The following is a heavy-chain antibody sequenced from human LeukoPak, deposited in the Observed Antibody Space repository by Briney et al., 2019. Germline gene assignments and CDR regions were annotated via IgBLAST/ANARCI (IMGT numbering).Heavy chain of an antibody. D-gene: IGHD3-10*01. CDR3: ARGLFRMVQGVIPLPDFDY. CDR2: INPNSGGT. J-gene: IGHJ4*02. V-gene: IGHV1-2*02. CDR1: GYTFTSYD. Sequence: ASVKVSCKASGYTFTSYDINWVRQAPGQGLEWMGWINPNSGGTNYAQKFQGRVTMTRDTSISTAYMELSRLRSDDTAVYYCARGLFRMVQGVIPLPDFDYWGQGTLVTVSS.